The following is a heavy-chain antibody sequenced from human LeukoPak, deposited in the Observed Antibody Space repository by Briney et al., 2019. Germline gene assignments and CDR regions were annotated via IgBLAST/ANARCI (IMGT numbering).Heavy chain of an antibody. CDR2: ISGSSGLT. V-gene: IGHV3-23*01. J-gene: IGHJ4*02. Sequence: GGSLRLPCAASGFTFSNHAMSWVRQAPGRGLEWVSAISGSSGLTYYADSVKGRFTISRDNSKNTLFLQMNSLRAEDTAVYYCARRGESTTYGDYRFDYWGQGTLVTVSS. D-gene: IGHD4-17*01. CDR3: ARRGESTTYGDYRFDY. CDR1: GFTFSNHA.